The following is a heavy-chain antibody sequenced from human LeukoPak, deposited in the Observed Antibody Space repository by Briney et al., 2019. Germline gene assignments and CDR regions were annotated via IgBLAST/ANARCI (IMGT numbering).Heavy chain of an antibody. CDR3: ASAVGGVSH. J-gene: IGHJ4*02. CDR2: IYNSGST. CDR1: GGSISSSY. D-gene: IGHD3-16*01. V-gene: IGHV4-59*01. Sequence: SETLSLTCTVSGGSISSSYWSWIRQPPGKGLEWIGYIYNSGSTNYNPSLKSRVTIPLDTSKNEFSLELSSVTAADTAVYYCASAVGGVSHWGQGTLVTVSS.